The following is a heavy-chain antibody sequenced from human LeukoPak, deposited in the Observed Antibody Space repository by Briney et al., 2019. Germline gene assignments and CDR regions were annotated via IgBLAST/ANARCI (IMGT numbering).Heavy chain of an antibody. CDR2: INPNSGGT. CDR1: GYTFTGYY. V-gene: IGHV1-2*02. Sequence: AAVKLTCSASGYTFTGYYMHWVRQPPGQGLEWMGWINPNSGGTNYAQNFQGRVTMTRDTSISTAYMDLSRLRSDDTAVYYCARGIYSYSTPFDCWAQGTVVTVSS. D-gene: IGHD5-18*01. J-gene: IGHJ4*02. CDR3: ARGIYSYSTPFDC.